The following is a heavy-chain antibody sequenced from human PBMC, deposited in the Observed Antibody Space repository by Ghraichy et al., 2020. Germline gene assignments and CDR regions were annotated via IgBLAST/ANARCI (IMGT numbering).Heavy chain of an antibody. J-gene: IGHJ3*02. D-gene: IGHD2-21*02. V-gene: IGHV4-59*01. CDR2: IYYSGST. Sequence: SETLSLTCTVSGGSISSYYWSWIRQPPGKGLEWIGYIYYSGSTNYNPSLKSRVTISVDTSKNQFSLKLSSVTAADTAVYYCARERCGGDCYIPRGAFDIWGQGTMVTVSS. CDR3: ARERCGGDCYIPRGAFDI. CDR1: GGSISSYY.